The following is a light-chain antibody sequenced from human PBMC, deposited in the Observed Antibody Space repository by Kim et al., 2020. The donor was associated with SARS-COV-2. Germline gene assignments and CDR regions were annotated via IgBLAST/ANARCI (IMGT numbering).Light chain of an antibody. CDR3: MQAIQTPRT. CDR1: RSVRQGNGYDK. CDR2: LGS. V-gene: IGKV2-28*01. J-gene: IGKJ1*01. Sequence: ASIYCRFSRSVRQGNGYDKLDWCLKKPEQSPQLLLYLGSNRASVVPDMCSGSGSGADFTLKINRVEAEDVGDYYCMQAIQTPRTFGQGTKVDIK.